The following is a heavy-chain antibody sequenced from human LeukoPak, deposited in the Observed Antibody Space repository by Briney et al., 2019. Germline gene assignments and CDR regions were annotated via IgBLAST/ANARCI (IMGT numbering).Heavy chain of an antibody. D-gene: IGHD2-15*01. CDR2: IYSGGST. V-gene: IGHV3-53*01. Sequence: PGGSLRLSCAASGFTVSSNYMSWVRQAPGKGLEWVSVIYSGGSTYYADSVKGRFTISRDNSKNTLYLQMNSLRAEDTAVYYCAKVSVVVVAATQVFDYWGQGTLVTVSS. CDR1: GFTVSSNY. J-gene: IGHJ4*02. CDR3: AKVSVVVVAATQVFDY.